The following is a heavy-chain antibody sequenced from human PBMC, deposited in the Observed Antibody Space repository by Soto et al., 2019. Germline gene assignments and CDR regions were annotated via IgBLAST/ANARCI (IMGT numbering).Heavy chain of an antibody. CDR2: ISYDGSHK. V-gene: IGHV3-30-3*01. D-gene: IGHD2-2*01. J-gene: IGHJ6*02. CDR3: ARDFKARFSSSTYYGMDV. Sequence: GGSLRLSCAASGFIFTSYAMRWVRQAPGTGLEWVAVISYDGSHKLYADSVKGRFTISRDNSKNTVYLEVDSLRSEDTAVYFCARDFKARFSSSTYYGMDVWGQGTTVTVSS. CDR1: GFIFTSYA.